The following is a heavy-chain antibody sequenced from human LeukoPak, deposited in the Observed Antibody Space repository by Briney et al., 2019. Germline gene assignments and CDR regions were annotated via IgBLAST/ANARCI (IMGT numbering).Heavy chain of an antibody. Sequence: SETLSLTCIVSGGSINTYYWSWIRQPPGKGLEWLGNIYYSGSTNYNPSLKSRVTISVDTSKNQFSLKLSSMTAADTAVYYCAREHSSGPLDYWGQGTLVTVSS. CDR2: IYYSGST. D-gene: IGHD6-19*01. V-gene: IGHV4-59*01. CDR3: AREHSSGPLDY. CDR1: GGSINTYY. J-gene: IGHJ4*02.